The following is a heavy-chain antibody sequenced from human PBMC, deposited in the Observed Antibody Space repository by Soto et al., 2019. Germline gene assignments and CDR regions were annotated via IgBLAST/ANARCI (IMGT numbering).Heavy chain of an antibody. CDR3: AKDLEDFWSGYWNYGMDV. CDR1: GFTFSSYG. Sequence: GGSLRLSCAASGFTFSSYGMHWVRQAPGKGLEWVAVISYDGSNKYYADSVKGRFTISRDNSKNTLYLQMNSLRAEDTAVYYCAKDLEDFWSGYWNYGMDVWGQGTTVTVSS. D-gene: IGHD3-3*01. J-gene: IGHJ6*02. V-gene: IGHV3-30*18. CDR2: ISYDGSNK.